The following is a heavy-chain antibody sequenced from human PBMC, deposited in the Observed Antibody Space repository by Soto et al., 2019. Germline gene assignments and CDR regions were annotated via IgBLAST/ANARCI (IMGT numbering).Heavy chain of an antibody. Sequence: SVKVSCKASGGTFSSYAISWVRQAPGQGLEWMGGIIPIFGTANYAQKFQGRVTITADESTSTAYMELSSLRSEDTAVYYCATGRIAAAGIRNWFDPWGQGTLVTVSS. CDR3: ATGRIAAAGIRNWFDP. V-gene: IGHV1-69*13. D-gene: IGHD6-13*01. J-gene: IGHJ5*02. CDR1: GGTFSSYA. CDR2: IIPIFGTA.